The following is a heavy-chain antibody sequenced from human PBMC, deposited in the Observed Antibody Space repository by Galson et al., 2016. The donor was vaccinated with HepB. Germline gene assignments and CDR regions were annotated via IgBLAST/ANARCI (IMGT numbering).Heavy chain of an antibody. CDR1: GGSISSGGYY. J-gene: IGHJ1*01. CDR2: IYYSGST. CDR3: ARTLAAYNTKYFQH. V-gene: IGHV4-31*03. Sequence: TLSLTCTVSGGSISSGGYYWSWIRQHPGKGLEWIGYIYYSGSTYYNPSLKSRVTISVVTSRNQFSLQLTSVTAADTAVYYCARTLAAYNTKYFQHWGQGTLVTVSS. D-gene: IGHD6-6*01.